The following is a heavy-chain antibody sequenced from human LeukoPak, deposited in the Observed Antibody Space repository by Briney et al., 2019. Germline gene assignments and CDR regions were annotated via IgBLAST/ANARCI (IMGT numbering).Heavy chain of an antibody. CDR1: GVTFSNYD. D-gene: IGHD6-25*01. V-gene: IGHV3-23*01. CDR3: ATDPAATGRGGDY. CDR2: ISGSGGST. Sequence: PGGSLRLSCAGSGVTFSNYDMSWVRQAPGKGLEWVSGISGSGGSTYYADSVKGRFTISRDNSNNTLYLQMSSLRAEDTAIYYCATDPAATGRGGDYWGQGTLVTVSS. J-gene: IGHJ4*02.